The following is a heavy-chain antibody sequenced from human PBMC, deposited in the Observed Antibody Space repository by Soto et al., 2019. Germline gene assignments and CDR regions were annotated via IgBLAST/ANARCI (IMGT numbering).Heavy chain of an antibody. D-gene: IGHD3-22*01. J-gene: IGHJ5*02. Sequence: SVKVSCKDSGGTFSTYSMFWVRQAPGQGLEWMGRIIPRFAIRNYAQKFQGRVTITADESTSTAYMELSSLRSEDTAVYYCARDRGPSSGYYPYWFDPWGQGTLVTVSS. CDR3: ARDRGPSSGYYPYWFDP. V-gene: IGHV1-69*13. CDR2: IIPRFAIR. CDR1: GGTFSTYS.